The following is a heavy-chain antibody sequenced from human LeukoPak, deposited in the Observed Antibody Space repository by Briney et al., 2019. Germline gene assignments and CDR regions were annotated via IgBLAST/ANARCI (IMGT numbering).Heavy chain of an antibody. CDR2: ISVYNGDT. Sequence: GASVKVSCKASGYPFTSYYINWVRQAPGQGLEWMGWISVYNGDTNYAQNFQGRVTMTTDTSTDTAYMELRSLRYDDTAVYYCAREYGGSYRDAFDIWGQGTMVTVSS. D-gene: IGHD1-26*01. CDR1: GYPFTSYY. J-gene: IGHJ3*02. V-gene: IGHV1-18*01. CDR3: AREYGGSYRDAFDI.